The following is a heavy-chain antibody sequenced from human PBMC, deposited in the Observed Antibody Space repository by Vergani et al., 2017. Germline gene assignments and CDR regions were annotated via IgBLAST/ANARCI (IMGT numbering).Heavy chain of an antibody. J-gene: IGHJ6*02. D-gene: IGHD6-6*01. CDR3: ARLEAVPLGYGVDV. CDR1: GGSMRDGDYY. Sequence: LLQESGPGLVKPSQTLSLTCNVSGGSMRDGDYYWSWVQQAPGKGLESIGYIHSSGATFYNPSLKSRSFISVDTSRNQFSLRLSSVTAADTAVHYCARLEAVPLGYGVDVWGHGTTVVVSS. V-gene: IGHV4-30-4*08. CDR2: IHSSGAT.